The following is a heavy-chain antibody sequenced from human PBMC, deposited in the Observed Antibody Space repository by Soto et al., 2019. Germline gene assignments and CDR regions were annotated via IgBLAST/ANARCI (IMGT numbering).Heavy chain of an antibody. Sequence: SVKVSCKASGGTFSTNAISWVRQAPGQGLEWMGGIIPIFGTANYAQRFQGRVTITADESTSTAYMELSSLRSEDTAVYYCARQFDSDTSGYYYDYWGQGTLVTVSS. J-gene: IGHJ4*02. CDR3: ARQFDSDTSGYYYDY. CDR2: IIPIFGTA. V-gene: IGHV1-69*13. CDR1: GGTFSTNA. D-gene: IGHD3-22*01.